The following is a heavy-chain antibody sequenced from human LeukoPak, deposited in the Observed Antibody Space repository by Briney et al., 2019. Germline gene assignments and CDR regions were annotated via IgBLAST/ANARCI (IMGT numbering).Heavy chain of an antibody. Sequence: GGSLRLSCAASGFTFSSYWMSWVRQAPGKGLEWVANIKEDGSEKHYVDSVKGRFTISRDNAKNSLYLEVNSLRDEDTAVYYCARVRVNWYVDYWGQGTLVTVSS. CDR2: IKEDGSEK. J-gene: IGHJ4*02. D-gene: IGHD1-1*01. CDR1: GFTFSSYW. V-gene: IGHV3-7*02. CDR3: ARVRVNWYVDY.